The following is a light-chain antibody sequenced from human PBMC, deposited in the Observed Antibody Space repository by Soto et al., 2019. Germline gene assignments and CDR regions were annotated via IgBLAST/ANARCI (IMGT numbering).Light chain of an antibody. CDR1: QGMSSY. CDR3: QQLNSYPT. CDR2: AAY. V-gene: IGKV1-9*01. Sequence: IQVTQSPSSLSASVGDRITITCRASQGMSSYLAWYQQKPGKAPKLLIYAAYTLQSGVPSRFSGSGSGTDFTLTISSLQPEDFATYYCQQLNSYPTFGGGTKVDIK. J-gene: IGKJ4*01.